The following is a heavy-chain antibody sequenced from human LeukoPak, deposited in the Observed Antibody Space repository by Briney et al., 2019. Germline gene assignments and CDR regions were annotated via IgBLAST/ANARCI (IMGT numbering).Heavy chain of an antibody. V-gene: IGHV6-1*01. D-gene: IGHD5-18*01. CDR1: GDSVSSNSAA. J-gene: IGHJ4*02. Sequence: SQTLSLTCAISGDSVSSNSAAWNWIRQSPSRGLEWLGRTYYRSKWYNDYAVSVKSRITINPDTSKNQFSLQLNSVTPEDTAVYYCAREWIQLWLQEDYSDYWGQGTLVTVSS. CDR2: TYYRSKWYN. CDR3: AREWIQLWLQEDYSDY.